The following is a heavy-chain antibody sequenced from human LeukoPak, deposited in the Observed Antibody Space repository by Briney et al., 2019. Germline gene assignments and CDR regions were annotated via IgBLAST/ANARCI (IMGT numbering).Heavy chain of an antibody. D-gene: IGHD4-23*01. CDR1: GGSFSGYY. J-gene: IGHJ4*02. CDR3: ARGRAVTRDFDY. V-gene: IGHV4-34*01. Sequence: SETPSLTCVVYGGSFSGYYWTWIRQPPGQGLEWIGDVNYSGSTNYNPSLESRVTISVDTSKSQFSLKLRSVTAADTPVYYCARGRAVTRDFDYWGQGTLVSVSS. CDR2: VNYSGST.